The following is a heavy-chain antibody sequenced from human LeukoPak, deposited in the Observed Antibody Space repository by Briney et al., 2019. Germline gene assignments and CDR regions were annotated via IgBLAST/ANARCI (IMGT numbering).Heavy chain of an antibody. CDR1: GFTFSSYS. CDR2: IKQDGSEK. J-gene: IGHJ4*02. V-gene: IGHV3-7*01. Sequence: GGSLRLSCAASGFTFSSYSMNWVRQAPGKGLEWVANIKQDGSEKYYVDSVKGRFTISRDNAKNSLYLQMNSLRAEDTAVYYCARDRAYSGYDYWGQGTLVTVSS. D-gene: IGHD5-12*01. CDR3: ARDRAYSGYDY.